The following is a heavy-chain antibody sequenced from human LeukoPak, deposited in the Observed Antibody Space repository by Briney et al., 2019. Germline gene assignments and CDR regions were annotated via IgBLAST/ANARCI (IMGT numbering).Heavy chain of an antibody. D-gene: IGHD2-15*01. J-gene: IGHJ5*02. CDR3: ARGDIVVVVAAKLDP. CDR2: INPNSGAT. Sequence: ASVQVSCKASVYTFTGYYLHWVRQAPGQGLEWMGWINPNSGATNYAQKFQGRVTMTRDTSISTAYMELRRLTSDDTAVYYCARGDIVVVVAAKLDPWGQGTLVTVSS. V-gene: IGHV1-2*02. CDR1: VYTFTGYY.